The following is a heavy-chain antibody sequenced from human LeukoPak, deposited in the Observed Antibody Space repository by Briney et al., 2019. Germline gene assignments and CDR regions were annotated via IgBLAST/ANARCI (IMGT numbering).Heavy chain of an antibody. V-gene: IGHV3-33*01. D-gene: IGHD6-13*01. CDR3: ASNPYSSSWYYFDY. J-gene: IGHJ4*02. CDR1: GFTFSSYG. CDR2: IWYDGSNK. Sequence: PGGSLRLSCAASGFTFSSYGMHWVRQAPGKGLEWVAVIWYDGSNKYYADSVKGRFTISRDNSKNTLYLQMNSLRAEDTAVYYCASNPYSSSWYYFDYWGQGTLVTVSS.